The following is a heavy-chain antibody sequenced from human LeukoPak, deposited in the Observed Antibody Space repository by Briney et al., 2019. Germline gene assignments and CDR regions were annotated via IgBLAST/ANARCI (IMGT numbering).Heavy chain of an antibody. D-gene: IGHD3-10*01. J-gene: IGHJ6*04. V-gene: IGHV1-69*06. Sequence: SVKVSCKASGGTFSSYAISWVRQAPGQGLEWMGGIIPIFGKANYALKFQGRVTITADKSTSTAYMELSSLRSEDTAVYYCAMGGSGSYYNPPLDYGMDVWGKGTTVTVSS. CDR2: IIPIFGKA. CDR1: GGTFSSYA. CDR3: AMGGSGSYYNPPLDYGMDV.